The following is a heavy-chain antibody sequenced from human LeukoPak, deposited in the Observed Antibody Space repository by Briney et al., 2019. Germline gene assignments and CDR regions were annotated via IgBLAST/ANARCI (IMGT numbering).Heavy chain of an antibody. CDR2: IKQDGGDK. D-gene: IGHD3-10*01. Sequence: GGSLRLSCAASGSTFSSYWMNWVRQAPGKGLEWVATIKQDGGDKYYVDSVKGRFTISRDNAKKSLFLQMNSLRAEDTAVYYCARGNPRVREVIINRYYYYMDVWGKGTTVTVSS. V-gene: IGHV3-7*01. CDR3: ARGNPRVREVIINRYYYYMDV. J-gene: IGHJ6*03. CDR1: GSTFSSYW.